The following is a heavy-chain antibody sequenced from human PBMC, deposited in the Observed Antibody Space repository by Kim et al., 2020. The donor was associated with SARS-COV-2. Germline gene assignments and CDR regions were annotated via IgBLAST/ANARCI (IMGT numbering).Heavy chain of an antibody. Sequence: GGFLRLSCAASGFTFSSYSMNWVRQAPGKGLEWVSSISSSSSYIYYADSVKGRFTISRDNAKNSLYLQMNSLRAEDTAVYYCARWGYCSGGSCYGIFFDYWGQGTLVTVSS. CDR2: ISSSSSYI. CDR3: ARWGYCSGGSCYGIFFDY. CDR1: GFTFSSYS. D-gene: IGHD2-15*01. J-gene: IGHJ4*02. V-gene: IGHV3-21*01.